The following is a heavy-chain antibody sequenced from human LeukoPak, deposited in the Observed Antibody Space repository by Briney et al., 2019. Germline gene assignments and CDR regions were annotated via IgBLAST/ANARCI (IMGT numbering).Heavy chain of an antibody. CDR1: GFTFSNAW. D-gene: IGHD6-13*01. CDR3: TTIAAAGTGDY. J-gene: IGHJ4*02. CDR2: IKRKTDDGTT. V-gene: IGHV3-15*01. Sequence: GGSLRLSCTASGFTFSNAWMSWVRQAPGKGLEWVGRIKRKTDDGTTDYAIPVKGRFTISRDDSINTLYLQMNSLKTEDTAMYYCTTIAAAGTGDYWGQGTLVTVSS.